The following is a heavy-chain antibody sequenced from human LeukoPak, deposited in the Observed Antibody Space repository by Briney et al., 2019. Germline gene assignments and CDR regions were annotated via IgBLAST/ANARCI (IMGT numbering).Heavy chain of an antibody. V-gene: IGHV4-39*07. D-gene: IGHD3-22*01. Sequence: PSETLSLTCSVSGGSISSSSYYWGWIRQPPGKGLEWIGEINHSGSTNYNPSLKSRVTISVDTSKNQFSLKLSSVTAADTAVYYCARCMIYYYYYMDVWGKGTTVTVSS. CDR1: GGSISSSSYY. CDR3: ARCMIYYYYYMDV. J-gene: IGHJ6*03. CDR2: INHSGST.